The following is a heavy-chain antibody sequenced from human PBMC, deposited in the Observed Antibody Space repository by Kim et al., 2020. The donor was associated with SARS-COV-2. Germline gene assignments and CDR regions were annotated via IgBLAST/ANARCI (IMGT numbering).Heavy chain of an antibody. D-gene: IGHD3-3*01. J-gene: IGHJ6*02. V-gene: IGHV3-11*01. CDR3: ARDLDEGYYYYGMDV. Sequence: GGSLRLSCAASGFTFSDYYMSWIRQAPGKGLEWVSYISSSGSTIYYADSVKGRFTISRDNAKNSLYLQMNSLRAEDTAVYYCARDLDEGYYYYGMDVWGQGTTVTVSS. CDR1: GFTFSDYY. CDR2: ISSSGSTI.